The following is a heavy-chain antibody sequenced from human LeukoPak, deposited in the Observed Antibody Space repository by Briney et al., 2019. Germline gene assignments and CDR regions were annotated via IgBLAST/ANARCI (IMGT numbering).Heavy chain of an antibody. CDR1: GYTLTELS. Sequence: GASVKVSCKVSGYTLTELSMHWGRQAPGKGLEWMGGLDPEDGEAIYAQTFQGRVNMTEDTSTATAYMELSSLRSEDTAVYYCAIARNYYDSSGPIDYWGQGTLVTVSS. J-gene: IGHJ4*02. D-gene: IGHD3-22*01. CDR3: AIARNYYDSSGPIDY. CDR2: LDPEDGEA. V-gene: IGHV1-24*01.